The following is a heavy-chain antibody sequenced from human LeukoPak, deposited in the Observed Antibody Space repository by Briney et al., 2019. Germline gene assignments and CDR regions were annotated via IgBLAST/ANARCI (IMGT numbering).Heavy chain of an antibody. D-gene: IGHD6-6*01. CDR2: KRYDGSNK. Sequence: GGPLRLSCAASGFTFSSYSMNWVRQAPGKGLEWVAFKRYDGSNKYYADSVKGRFTISRDNSKNTLYLQMNSLRAEDTAVYYCAKDLGGSEDYWGQGTLVTVSS. CDR1: GFTFSSYS. J-gene: IGHJ4*02. V-gene: IGHV3-30*02. CDR3: AKDLGGSEDY.